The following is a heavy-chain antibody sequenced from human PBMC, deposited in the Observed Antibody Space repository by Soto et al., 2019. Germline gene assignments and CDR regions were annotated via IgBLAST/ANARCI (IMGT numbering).Heavy chain of an antibody. CDR3: ARESCSSTSCYVRPYYHYYYYGMDV. V-gene: IGHV6-1*01. J-gene: IGHJ6*02. D-gene: IGHD2-2*01. CDR2: TYYRSKWYN. Sequence: PSQTLSLTCAISGDSVSSNSAAWNWIRQSPSRGLEWLGRTYYRSKWYNDYAVSVKSRITINPDTSKNQFSLQLNSVTPEDTAVYYCARESCSSTSCYVRPYYHYYYYGMDVWGQETTVTVSS. CDR1: GDSVSSNSAA.